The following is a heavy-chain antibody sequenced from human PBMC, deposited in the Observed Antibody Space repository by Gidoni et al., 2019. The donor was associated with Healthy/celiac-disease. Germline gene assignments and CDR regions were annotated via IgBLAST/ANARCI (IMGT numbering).Heavy chain of an antibody. CDR2: IKSKTDGGTT. J-gene: IGHJ2*01. Sequence: EVQLLESGGGLVKPGGSLRLSCAASGFTFSNAWMSGVRQAPGKGLEWVGRIKSKTDGGTTDYAAPVKGRFTISRDDSKNTLYLQMNSLKTEDTAVYYCTTDVYQLLYGEGLLGYFDLWGRGTLVTVSS. D-gene: IGHD2-2*02. V-gene: IGHV3-15*01. CDR1: GFTFSNAW. CDR3: TTDVYQLLYGEGLLGYFDL.